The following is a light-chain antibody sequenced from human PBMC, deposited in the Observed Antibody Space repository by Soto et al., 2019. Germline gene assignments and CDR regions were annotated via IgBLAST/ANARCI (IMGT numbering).Light chain of an antibody. CDR3: ESWEATRSGYV. CDR1: PSNIGSNT. J-gene: IGLJ1*01. V-gene: IGLV1-44*01. CDR2: NDN. Sequence: QSVLTQPPSASGTPGQRVTISCSGSPSNIGSNTVNWYQQLPGTAPKVLIYNDNQRPLGVPDRFSGSKSGTSASLAISGLQSEEEADYYCESWEATRSGYVFGTGTNVTVL.